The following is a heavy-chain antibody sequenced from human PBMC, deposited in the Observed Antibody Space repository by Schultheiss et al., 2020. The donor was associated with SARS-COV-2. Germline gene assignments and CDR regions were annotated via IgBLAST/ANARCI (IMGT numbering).Heavy chain of an antibody. D-gene: IGHD4-23*01. CDR2: IYYSGST. Sequence: GSLRLSCTVSGGSISSYYWSWIRQPPGKGLEWIGYIYYSGSTYYNPSLKSRLTMSVDTSKSQFSLNLGSVTAADTAVYYCATIVFGGNSFDNWGQGNLVTVSS. V-gene: IGHV4-59*04. J-gene: IGHJ4*02. CDR1: GGSISSYY. CDR3: ATIVFGGNSFDN.